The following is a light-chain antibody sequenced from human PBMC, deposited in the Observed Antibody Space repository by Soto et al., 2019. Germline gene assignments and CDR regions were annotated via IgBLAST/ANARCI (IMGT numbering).Light chain of an antibody. Sequence: DIVMTQSPLSLPVTPVEPASISCRSSQSLLNSDGNNYLDWYLQKPRQSPQLLIPLGSNRASGVPDRFSGCGSGTDYTLKISRVEAEDVVVYYCMQALESPVAFGQGTKVDI. CDR1: QSLLNSDGNNY. CDR2: LGS. V-gene: IGKV2-28*01. CDR3: MQALESPVA. J-gene: IGKJ1*01.